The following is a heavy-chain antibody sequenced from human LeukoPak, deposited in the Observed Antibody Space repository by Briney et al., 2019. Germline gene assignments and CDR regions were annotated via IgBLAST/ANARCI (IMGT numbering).Heavy chain of an antibody. CDR3: ARVRYSDSSVLTRKRSYYFDY. CDR2: ISTSGSI. D-gene: IGHD3-22*01. J-gene: IGHJ4*02. V-gene: IGHV4-4*07. CDR1: GGSISSYY. Sequence: PSETLSLTCTVSGGSISSYYWSWIRQPAGKGLESIGHISTSGSINYNPSLKSRVTMSVGTSKNQFSLKLSSVTAADTAVYYCARVRYSDSSVLTRKRSYYFDYWGQGTLVTVSS.